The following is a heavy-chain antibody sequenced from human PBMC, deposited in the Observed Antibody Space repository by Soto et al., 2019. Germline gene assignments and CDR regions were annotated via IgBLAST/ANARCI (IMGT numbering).Heavy chain of an antibody. CDR1: GYSFTTYG. D-gene: IGHD3-10*01. Sequence: QVQLVQSVAEVKKPGASVKVSCKASGYSFTTYGISWVRQAPGQGLEWMGWISDYNGNTNYEKKFQGRVTMTTDTSTRTAYMELKSLRSDDTAVYYCAREGYYSGSESYSPPRYYGMDVWGQGTTVTVS. J-gene: IGHJ6*02. CDR2: ISDYNGNT. V-gene: IGHV1-18*01. CDR3: AREGYYSGSESYSPPRYYGMDV.